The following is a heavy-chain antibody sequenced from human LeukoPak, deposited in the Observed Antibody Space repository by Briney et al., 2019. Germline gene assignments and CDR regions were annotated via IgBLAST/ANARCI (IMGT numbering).Heavy chain of an antibody. Sequence: GTSVKVSCKASGFTFTSSAMQRVRQARGQRLEWIGWIVVGSGNTNYAQKFQERVTITRDMSTSTAYMELSSLRSEDTAVYYCAAAYYDILTGHFPFDYWGQGTLVTVSS. D-gene: IGHD3-9*01. CDR3: AAAYYDILTGHFPFDY. J-gene: IGHJ4*02. CDR1: GFTFTSSA. CDR2: IVVGSGNT. V-gene: IGHV1-58*02.